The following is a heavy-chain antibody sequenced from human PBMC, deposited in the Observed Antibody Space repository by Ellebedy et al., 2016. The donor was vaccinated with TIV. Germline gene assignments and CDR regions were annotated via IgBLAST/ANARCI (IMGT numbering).Heavy chain of an antibody. V-gene: IGHV3-7*01. J-gene: IGHJ5*02. CDR2: IRQEGDEI. CDR3: ARRASYGDYAVQVNPWFDP. D-gene: IGHD4-17*01. Sequence: GESLMISCAASGFNSRSYWMTWVRQAPGKGLEWVAKIRQEGDEIYYVESVKGRFTISRDNAKNSLFLQMNSLRVENTAVYYCARRASYGDYAVQVNPWFDPWGQGTLVTVSS. CDR1: GFNSRSYW.